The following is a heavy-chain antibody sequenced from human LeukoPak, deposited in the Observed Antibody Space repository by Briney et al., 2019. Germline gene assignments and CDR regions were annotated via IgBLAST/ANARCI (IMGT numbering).Heavy chain of an antibody. V-gene: IGHV1-24*01. J-gene: IGHJ4*02. CDR3: ATQLSYDSSGYYHGEFDY. D-gene: IGHD3-22*01. Sequence: GASVKVSCKVSGYTFTELSMHWVRQAPGKGLEWMGGFDPEDGETIYAQKFQGRVTMTEDTSTDTAYMELSSLRSEDTAVYYCATQLSYDSSGYYHGEFDYWGQGTLVTVSS. CDR1: GYTFTELS. CDR2: FDPEDGET.